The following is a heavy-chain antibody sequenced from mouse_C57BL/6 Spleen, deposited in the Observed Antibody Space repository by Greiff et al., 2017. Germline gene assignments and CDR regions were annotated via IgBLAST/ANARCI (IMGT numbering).Heavy chain of an antibody. J-gene: IGHJ4*01. CDR1: GYTFTGYW. V-gene: IGHV1-9*01. CDR2: ILPGSGST. D-gene: IGHD1-1*01. Sequence: QVQLKQSGAELMKPGASVKLSCKATGYTFTGYWIEWVKQRPGHGLEWIGEILPGSGSTNYNEKFKGKATFTADTSSNTAYMQLSSLTTEDSAIYYCARRGPSTVVAGGAMDYWGQGTSVTVSS. CDR3: ARRGPSTVVAGGAMDY.